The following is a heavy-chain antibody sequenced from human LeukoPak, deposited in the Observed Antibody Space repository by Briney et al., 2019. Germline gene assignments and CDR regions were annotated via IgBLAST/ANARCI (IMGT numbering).Heavy chain of an antibody. Sequence: VASVKVSCKASGYTFTSYDINRVRQATGQGLEWMGWMNPNSGNTGYAQKFQGRVTITRNTSISTAYMELSSLRSEDTAVYYCARGVAYDSSGVGGYWGQGTLVTVSS. V-gene: IGHV1-8*03. CDR1: GYTFTSYD. CDR2: MNPNSGNT. D-gene: IGHD3-22*01. CDR3: ARGVAYDSSGVGGY. J-gene: IGHJ4*02.